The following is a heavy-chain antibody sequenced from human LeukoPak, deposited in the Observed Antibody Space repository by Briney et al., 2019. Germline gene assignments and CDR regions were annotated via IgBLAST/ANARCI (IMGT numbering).Heavy chain of an antibody. CDR1: GFTFSSYG. CDR2: IWYDGSNK. D-gene: IGHD2/OR15-2a*01. CDR3: AKAPRAFHSYMDV. V-gene: IGHV3-33*06. Sequence: GRSLRLSCAASGFTFSSYGMHWVRQAPGKGLEWVVVIWYDGSNKYYADSVKGRFTISRDNSKNTLYLQMNSLRAEDTAVYYCAKAPRAFHSYMDVWGKGTTVTVSS. J-gene: IGHJ6*03.